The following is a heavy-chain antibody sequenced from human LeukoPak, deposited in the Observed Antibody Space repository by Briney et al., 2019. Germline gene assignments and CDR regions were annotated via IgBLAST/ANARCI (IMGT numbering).Heavy chain of an antibody. J-gene: IGHJ6*02. Sequence: PGGSLRLSCAASGFTFGIYAMSWVRQAPGKGLEWISYIGSSGSPTHYADSVGGRFTISRDNAKNSLYLQMNSLRDEDTAVYFCARRPYSDTSGRLSDVWGQGTTVTVSS. CDR1: GFTFGIYA. V-gene: IGHV3-48*02. D-gene: IGHD3-22*01. CDR3: ARRPYSDTSGRLSDV. CDR2: IGSSGSPT.